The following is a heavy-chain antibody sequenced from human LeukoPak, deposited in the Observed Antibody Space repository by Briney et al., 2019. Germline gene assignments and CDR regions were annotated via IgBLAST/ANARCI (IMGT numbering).Heavy chain of an antibody. D-gene: IGHD6-19*01. CDR1: GGSISSYY. J-gene: IGHJ1*01. CDR3: ASSGWSLIYFQH. V-gene: IGHV4-59*01. Sequence: PSETLSLTCTVSGGSISSYYWSWIRQPPGKGLEWIGYIYYSGSTNYNPPLKSRVTISVDTSKNQFSLKLSSVTAADTAVYYCASSGWSLIYFQHWGQGTLVTVSS. CDR2: IYYSGST.